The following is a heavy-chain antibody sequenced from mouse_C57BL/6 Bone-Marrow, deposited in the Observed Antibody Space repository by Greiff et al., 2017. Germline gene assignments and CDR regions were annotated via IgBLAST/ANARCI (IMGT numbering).Heavy chain of an antibody. CDR2: IYPGAGDT. D-gene: IGHD2-1*01. CDR3: ARRFYYGNYNYAMDY. V-gene: IGHV1-82*01. Sequence: QVQLQQSGPELVKPGASVKISCKASGYAFRSSWMNWVKQRPGKGLEWIGRIYPGAGDTKYNGKFKGKATLTAATSSSTAYMQLHTPTSESSSVYFCARRFYYGNYNYAMDYWGQGPSVTVSS. CDR1: GYAFRSSW. J-gene: IGHJ4*01.